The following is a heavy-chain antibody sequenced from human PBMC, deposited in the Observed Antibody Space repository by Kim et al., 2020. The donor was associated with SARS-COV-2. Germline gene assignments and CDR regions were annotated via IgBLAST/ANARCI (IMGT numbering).Heavy chain of an antibody. CDR3: CMITFWGALG. D-gene: IGHD3-16*01. Sequence: ASVKVSCKASGYTFTSYYMHWVRQAPGQGLEWMGIINPSGGSTSYAQKFQGRVTMTRDTSTSTVYMELSSLRCEDTAVYYCCMITFWGALGWGQGTLVTVSS. V-gene: IGHV1-46*01. CDR1: GYTFTSYY. CDR2: INPSGGST. J-gene: IGHJ4*02.